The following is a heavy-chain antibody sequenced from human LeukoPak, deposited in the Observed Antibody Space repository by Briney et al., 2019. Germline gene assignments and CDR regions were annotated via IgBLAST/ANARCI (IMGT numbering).Heavy chain of an antibody. CDR2: INPGGYDK. V-gene: IGHV3-7*03. D-gene: IGHD4-17*01. Sequence: PGGSLRLSCVASGFTFSGHWMTWVRQAPGKGLEWVGNINPGGYDKFYVDSVEGRFTMSRDNARNSLYLQMDSLRAEDTAVYYCARLKGTTSVFDYWARELWSPCPQ. CDR3: ARLKGTTSVFDY. J-gene: IGHJ4*02. CDR1: GFTFSGHW.